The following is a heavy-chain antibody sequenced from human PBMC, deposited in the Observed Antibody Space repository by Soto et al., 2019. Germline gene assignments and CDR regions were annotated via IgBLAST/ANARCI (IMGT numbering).Heavy chain of an antibody. V-gene: IGHV4-39*01. D-gene: IGHD3-10*01. J-gene: IGHJ1*01. CDR1: GGSISSSSYY. Sequence: QLQLQESGPGLVKPSETLSLTCTVSGGSISSSSYYWGWIRQPPGKGLEWIGSIYYSGSTYYCPSLKSRATISVETSKNQFSLKLRSVPAADTAVYYCERLSGSGSYYMRYFQHWGQGTLVTVSS. CDR3: ERLSGSGSYYMRYFQH. CDR2: IYYSGST.